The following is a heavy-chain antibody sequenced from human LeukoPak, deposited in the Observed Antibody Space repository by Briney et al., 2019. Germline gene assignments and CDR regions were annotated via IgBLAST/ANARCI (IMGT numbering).Heavy chain of an antibody. V-gene: IGHV1-2*02. Sequence: RASVKVSCKASGYTFTGYYMHWVRQAPGQGLEWMGWIKPNSGGTNYAQKFQGRVTMTRDTSISTAYMELSRLRSDDTAVYYCARVLFYSSGNKSNRVDYWGQGTLVTVSS. CDR2: IKPNSGGT. CDR3: ARVLFYSSGNKSNRVDY. CDR1: GYTFTGYY. D-gene: IGHD6-19*01. J-gene: IGHJ4*02.